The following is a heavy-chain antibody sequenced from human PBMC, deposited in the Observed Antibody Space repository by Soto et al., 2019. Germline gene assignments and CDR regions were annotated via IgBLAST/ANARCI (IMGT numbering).Heavy chain of an antibody. Sequence: QVQLQESGPGLVKPSETLSLTCTVSGDSISSHYWSWIRQPAGKGLEWIGRIYPSGSTNYNPSLNRRVPMSVDTSKNQFSLRLSSVTAADTAVYYCARAWYSSSWYEDYWGRGTLVTVSS. CDR3: ARAWYSSSWYEDY. V-gene: IGHV4-4*07. CDR2: IYPSGST. D-gene: IGHD6-13*01. CDR1: GDSISSHY. J-gene: IGHJ4*02.